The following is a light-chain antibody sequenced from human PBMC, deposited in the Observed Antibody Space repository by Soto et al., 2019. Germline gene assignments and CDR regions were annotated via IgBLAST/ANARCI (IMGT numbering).Light chain of an antibody. CDR2: DDS. CDR1: QSVRSW. V-gene: IGKV1-5*01. CDR3: QKYDNYPLT. J-gene: IGKJ4*01. Sequence: DIQMTQSPATLSASVGDIVTFTCRASQSVRSWLAWYQQKTGTAPNILIFDDSRLENGVPSRFSGSGSGTELNLTISRLQPDDFATYYCQKYDNYPLTCGGGTKVDIK.